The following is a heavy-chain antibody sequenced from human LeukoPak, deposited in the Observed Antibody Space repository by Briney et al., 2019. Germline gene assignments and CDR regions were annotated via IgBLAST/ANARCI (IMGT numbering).Heavy chain of an antibody. J-gene: IGHJ6*02. V-gene: IGHV4-59*01. CDR2: INYSGST. Sequence: AETLSLTCTVSGGSISNYYWSWIRQPPGKGLEWMGYINYSGSTNYNPSLKSRVTISVDTSKNQFSLKLRSVTAADTAVSYCARDPGPRRYGMDVWGQGTTVTVSS. CDR3: ARDPGPRRYGMDV. D-gene: IGHD1-1*01. CDR1: GGSISNYY.